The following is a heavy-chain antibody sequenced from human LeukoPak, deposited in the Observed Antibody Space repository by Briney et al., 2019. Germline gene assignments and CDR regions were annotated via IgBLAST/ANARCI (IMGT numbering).Heavy chain of an antibody. J-gene: IGHJ4*02. V-gene: IGHV3-73*01. CDR3: AKDPRGITALVDYDY. D-gene: IGHD6-13*01. Sequence: GGSLRLSCAASGFTFSGSAMHWVRQASGKGLEWVGRIRNKANGYATGYAASVKGRSTISRDDSKSKAYLQMNSLKTEATAVYYCAKDPRGITALVDYDYWGQGTLVTVSS. CDR1: GFTFSGSA. CDR2: IRNKANGYAT.